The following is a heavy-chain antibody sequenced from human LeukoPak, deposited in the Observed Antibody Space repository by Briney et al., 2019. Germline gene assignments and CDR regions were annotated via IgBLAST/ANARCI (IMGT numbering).Heavy chain of an antibody. J-gene: IGHJ4*02. D-gene: IGHD3-22*01. V-gene: IGHV3-53*01. Sequence: GGSLRLSCAASGFTVSSNYMSWVRQAPGKGLEWVSVIYSGGSTYYADSVKGRFTISRDNSKNTLYLQMNSLRAEDTAVYYCARDPSHTVIITPHFDYWGQGTLVTVSS. CDR3: ARDPSHTVIITPHFDY. CDR2: IYSGGST. CDR1: GFTVSSNY.